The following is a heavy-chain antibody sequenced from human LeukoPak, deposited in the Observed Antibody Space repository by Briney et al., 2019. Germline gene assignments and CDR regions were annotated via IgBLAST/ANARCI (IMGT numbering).Heavy chain of an antibody. CDR3: ITPLPYSAQ. Sequence: GGSLRLSCVASGFTFSSHAMYWVRQAPGKGLEWVGRIKPKTDGETTEYAAPVKDRFSISRDDSKSMMYLQMNSLKTEDTAVYYCITPLPYSAQGGQGTLVTVSS. J-gene: IGHJ4*02. CDR2: IKPKTDGETT. V-gene: IGHV3-15*07. D-gene: IGHD2-21*01. CDR1: GFTFSSHA.